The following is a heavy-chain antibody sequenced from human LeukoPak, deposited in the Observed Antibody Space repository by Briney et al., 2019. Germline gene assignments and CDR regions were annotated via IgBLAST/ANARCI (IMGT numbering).Heavy chain of an antibody. D-gene: IGHD2-2*01. CDR2: VYHGGST. Sequence: PSQTLSLTCSVSGGSISSGGNYWSWIRQPPGKGLEWIGFVYHGGSTNYSPSLKSRVTMSLDRSKNQFSLKLRSVTAADTALYYCAREEDEYPQDAFDIWGQGTMVTVSS. CDR3: AREEDEYPQDAFDI. V-gene: IGHV4-30-2*01. J-gene: IGHJ3*02. CDR1: GGSISSGGNY.